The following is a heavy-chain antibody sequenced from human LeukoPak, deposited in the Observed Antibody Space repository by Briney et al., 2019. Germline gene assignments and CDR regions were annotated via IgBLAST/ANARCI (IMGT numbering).Heavy chain of an antibody. V-gene: IGHV3-74*01. Sequence: GGSLRLSCAASGFTFSSYWMHWVRQAPGKGLVWVSRINSDGSSTTYADSVKGRFTISRDNAKHTVYLQMSSLRAEDTAVYYCARELVARTNWFDPWGQGTLVTVSS. D-gene: IGHD6-19*01. CDR2: INSDGSST. CDR1: GFTFSSYW. CDR3: ARELVARTNWFDP. J-gene: IGHJ5*02.